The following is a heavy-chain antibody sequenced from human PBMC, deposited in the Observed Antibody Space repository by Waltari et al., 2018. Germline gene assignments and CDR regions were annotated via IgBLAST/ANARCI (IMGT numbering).Heavy chain of an antibody. CDR2: INPNRGGT. V-gene: IGHV1-2*06. CDR3: ARDETNHYYDSSGLGDV. CDR1: GYTFTGYY. J-gene: IGHJ6*04. D-gene: IGHD3-22*01. Sequence: QVQLVQSGAEVKKPGASVKVSCKASGYTFTGYYMHWVRQAPGQGLEWMGRINPNRGGTNYAQKFQGRVTMTRDTSISTAYMELSRLRSDDTAVYYCARDETNHYYDSSGLGDVWGKGTTVTVSS.